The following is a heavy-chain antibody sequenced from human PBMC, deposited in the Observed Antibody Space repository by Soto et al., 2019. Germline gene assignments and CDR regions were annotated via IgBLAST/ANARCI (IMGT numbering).Heavy chain of an antibody. D-gene: IGHD1-26*01. V-gene: IGHV1-18*01. Sequence: QVQLVQSGAEVKKPGASVKVSCKASGYTFTSYGISWVRQAPGQGLEWMGWISAYNGNTNYAQKLQGRVTMTTDTSTSTGYMELRSLRSDNTAVYYCARVRVVGATLKNWFDPWGQGTLVTVSS. CDR1: GYTFTSYG. CDR3: ARVRVVGATLKNWFDP. CDR2: ISAYNGNT. J-gene: IGHJ5*02.